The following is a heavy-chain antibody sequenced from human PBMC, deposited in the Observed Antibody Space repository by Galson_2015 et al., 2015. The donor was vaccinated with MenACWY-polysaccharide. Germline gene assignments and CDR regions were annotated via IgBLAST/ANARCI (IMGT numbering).Heavy chain of an antibody. J-gene: IGHJ4*02. CDR1: GFSFSGHW. D-gene: IGHD2-21*01. V-gene: IGHV3-7*01. CDR2: INPDGSDK. CDR3: GRHFDWAFDY. Sequence: SLRLSCEASGFSFSGHWMTWVRQAPGKGLEWVANINPDGSDKYYVDSVKGRFIISRDNAKNSVYLQMNGLRVEDTAMYYCGRHFDWAFDYRGQGALVTVSS.